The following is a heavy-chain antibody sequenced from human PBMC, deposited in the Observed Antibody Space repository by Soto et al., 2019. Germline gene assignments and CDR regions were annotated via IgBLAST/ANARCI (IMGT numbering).Heavy chain of an antibody. CDR2: IYYSGST. V-gene: IGHV4-59*01. CDR1: GGSISSYY. J-gene: IGHJ4*02. Sequence: SETLSLTCTVSGGSISSYYWSWIRQPPGKGLEWIGYIYYSGSTNYNPSLKSRVTISVDTSKNQFSLKLSSVTAADTAVYYCGRVGHRLIAENDYWGQGTLVTVSS. CDR3: GRVGHRLIAENDY. D-gene: IGHD3-16*01.